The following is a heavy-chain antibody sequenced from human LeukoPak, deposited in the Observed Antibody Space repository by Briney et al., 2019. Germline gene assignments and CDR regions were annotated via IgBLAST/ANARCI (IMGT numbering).Heavy chain of an antibody. V-gene: IGHV3-23*01. CDR2: ISGSGGST. D-gene: IGHD3-10*01. Sequence: GGSLRLSCAASGFTFSSYAMSWVRQAPGKGLEWVSAISGSGGSTYYADSVKGRFTISRDNSKNTLYLQMNSLRAEDTAVYYCAKTAGEGYGPRPLDAFDIWGQGTMVTVSS. CDR3: AKTAGEGYGPRPLDAFDI. J-gene: IGHJ3*02. CDR1: GFTFSSYA.